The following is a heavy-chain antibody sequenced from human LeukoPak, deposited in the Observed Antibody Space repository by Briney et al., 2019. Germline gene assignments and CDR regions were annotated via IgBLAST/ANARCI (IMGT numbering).Heavy chain of an antibody. CDR1: GFTFSDYY. Sequence: GGSLRLSCAASGFTFSDYYVNWIRQAPGKGLEWVSYISSGAKTIYYADSVKGRFTISRDNAKNSLYLQMKSLRAEDTAVYYCARTFNDYNDYWGQGTLVTVSS. J-gene: IGHJ4*02. CDR2: ISSGAKTI. V-gene: IGHV3-11*01. CDR3: ARTFNDYNDY.